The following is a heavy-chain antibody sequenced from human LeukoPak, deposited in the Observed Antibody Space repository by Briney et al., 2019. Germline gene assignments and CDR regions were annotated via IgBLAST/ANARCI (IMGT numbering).Heavy chain of an antibody. CDR2: ISGSGGST. CDR3: ARGLQSGTQRGYFDY. D-gene: IGHD3-10*01. V-gene: IGHV3-23*01. Sequence: GGSLRLSCAASGFTFSSYAMSWVRQAPGKGLDWVSAISGSGGSTHYADSVKGRFTISRDNSNNTLYLQMNSLRAEDTAVYYCARGLQSGTQRGYFDYWGQGTLVTVSS. CDR1: GFTFSSYA. J-gene: IGHJ4*02.